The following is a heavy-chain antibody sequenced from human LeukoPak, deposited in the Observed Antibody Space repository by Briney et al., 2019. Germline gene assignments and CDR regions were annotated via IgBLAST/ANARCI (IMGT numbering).Heavy chain of an antibody. CDR2: ISHDGSNK. J-gene: IGHJ4*02. Sequence: GGSLRLSCAASGFTFSSYAMHWVRQAPGKGLEWVAVISHDGSNKFYADSVKGRFTLSRDNSKNTLYLQMNSLRIEDTAVYYCGRGSVGFGELNYWGQGTLVTVSS. V-gene: IGHV3-30-3*01. CDR3: GRGSVGFGELNY. CDR1: GFTFSSYA. D-gene: IGHD3-10*01.